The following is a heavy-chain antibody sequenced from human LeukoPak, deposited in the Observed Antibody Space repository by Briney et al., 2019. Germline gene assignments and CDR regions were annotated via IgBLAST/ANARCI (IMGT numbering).Heavy chain of an antibody. D-gene: IGHD3-10*01. J-gene: IGHJ4*02. CDR3: ARVSGLWFGELPFDY. Sequence: ASVKVSCKASGYTFTGYYMHWVRQAPGQGLEWMGWINPNSGGTNYAQKFQGRVTMTRDTSIGTAYMELSRLRSDDTAVYYCARVSGLWFGELPFDYWGQGTLVTVSS. CDR1: GYTFTGYY. CDR2: INPNSGGT. V-gene: IGHV1-2*02.